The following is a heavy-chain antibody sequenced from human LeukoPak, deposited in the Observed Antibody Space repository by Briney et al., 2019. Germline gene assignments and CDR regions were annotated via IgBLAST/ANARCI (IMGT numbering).Heavy chain of an antibody. CDR3: AKVTSPYYYYMDV. V-gene: IGHV3-30*02. CDR2: IRYDGSNK. Sequence: PGGSLRLSCAASGFTFSSYGMHWVRQAPGKGLEWVAFIRYDGSNKYYADSVKGRFTISRDNSKNTLYLQMNSLRGEEMAVYYCAKVTSPYYYYMDVWGKGTTVTVSS. CDR1: GFTFSSYG. J-gene: IGHJ6*03.